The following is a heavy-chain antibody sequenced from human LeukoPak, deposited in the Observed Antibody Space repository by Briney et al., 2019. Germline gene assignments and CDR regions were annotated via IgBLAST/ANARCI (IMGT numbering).Heavy chain of an antibody. CDR3: AKHGETYCEFDH. D-gene: IGHD1-26*01. J-gene: IGHJ4*02. V-gene: IGHV3-23*01. Sequence: GGSLTLTCAAYGFTFRSYDWSWVRQAPGKGLEWVWTISGSGVRTNYADFERGGFISSRENNKHAYLQINGLIAEDTSVYYCAKHGETYCEFDHWGQGTVVTVSS. CDR1: GFTFRSYD. CDR2: ISGSGVRT.